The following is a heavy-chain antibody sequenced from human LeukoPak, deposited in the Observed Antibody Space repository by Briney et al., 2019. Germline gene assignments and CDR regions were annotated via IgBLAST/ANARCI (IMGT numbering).Heavy chain of an antibody. V-gene: IGHV1-18*01. CDR1: GYTFTSYG. CDR2: ISAYNGNT. D-gene: IGHD2-15*01. CDR3: ARAGFGSVRYCSGGSCSLVDY. Sequence: ASVKVSCKASGYTFTSYGISWVRQAPGQGLEWMGWISAYNGNTNYAQKLQGRVTMTTDTSTSTAYMELRSLRSDDTAVYYCARAGFGSVRYCSGGSCSLVDYWGQGTLVTVSS. J-gene: IGHJ4*02.